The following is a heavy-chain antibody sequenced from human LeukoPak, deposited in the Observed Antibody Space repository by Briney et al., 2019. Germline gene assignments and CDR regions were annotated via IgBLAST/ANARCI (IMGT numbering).Heavy chain of an antibody. D-gene: IGHD6-19*01. CDR1: GFTFSTYA. CDR3: TEEQWLEPSLN. J-gene: IGHJ4*02. CDR2: IKSKTDGGPS. Sequence: GGSLRLSXEASGFTFSTYAMSWVRQAPGKGLEWVGRIKSKTDGGPSDYAAPVKGRFTISRDDSKNTLYLEMNSLKTEDTAVYYCTEEQWLEPSLNWGQGTLVTVSS. V-gene: IGHV3-15*01.